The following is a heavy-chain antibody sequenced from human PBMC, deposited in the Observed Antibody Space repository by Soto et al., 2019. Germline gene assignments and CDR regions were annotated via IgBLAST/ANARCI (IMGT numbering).Heavy chain of an antibody. CDR2: TSYDGSNK. V-gene: IGHV3-30*18. CDR1: GFTFSSYG. CDR3: AKGARTSGSSWLDY. D-gene: IGHD6-13*01. Sequence: GGSLRLSCAASGFTFSSYGMHWVRQAPGKGLEWVAVTSYDGSNKYYPDSVKGRFTISRDNSKNTLYLQMNSLRAEDTAVYYCAKGARTSGSSWLDYWGQGTLVTVSS. J-gene: IGHJ4*02.